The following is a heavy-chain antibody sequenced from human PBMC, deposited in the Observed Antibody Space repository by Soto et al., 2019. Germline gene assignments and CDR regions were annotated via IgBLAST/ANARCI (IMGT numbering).Heavy chain of an antibody. V-gene: IGHV3-23*01. D-gene: IGHD6-13*01. J-gene: IGHJ4*02. Sequence: PGGSLRLSCAASGFFFNGFDMSWVRQAPGMGLEWVSTISANASNINYAGSVRGRFSISRDSSKNSVDLQMNSLRVEDTAVYFCTKGSIPAVGRVFFESWGQGTLVTVSS. CDR1: GFFFNGFD. CDR3: TKGSIPAVGRVFFES. CDR2: ISANASNI.